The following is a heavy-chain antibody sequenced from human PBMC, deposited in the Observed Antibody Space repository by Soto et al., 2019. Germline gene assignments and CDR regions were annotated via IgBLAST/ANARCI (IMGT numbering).Heavy chain of an antibody. V-gene: IGHV3-30*03. CDR3: AGGWYYFDY. J-gene: IGHJ4*02. CDR1: GFTFSSYA. CDR2: ISHDDNKK. D-gene: IGHD6-19*01. Sequence: HPGGSLRLSCAASGFTFSSYAMHWVRQAPGKGLEWVAVISHDDNKKYYADSVKGRFTISRDNSKSTLYLQMNSLRPEDTAVYYCAGGWYYFDYRGQGTQVTVSS.